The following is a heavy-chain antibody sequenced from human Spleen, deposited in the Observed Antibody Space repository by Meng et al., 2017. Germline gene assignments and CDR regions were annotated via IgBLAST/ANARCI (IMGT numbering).Heavy chain of an antibody. CDR3: ARGLLLAALRN. CDR2: INHSGGT. Sequence: QWQVQQWGAGHLKPSATLSLTCAVYGGSFSGYYRSCIRQPPGKGLEWIGEINHSGGTNYNPSLKSQVTISVDMSKNQFSLKLSSVTAADTAVYYCARGLLLAALRNWGQGTLVTVSS. D-gene: IGHD6-6*01. V-gene: IGHV4-34*01. J-gene: IGHJ4*02. CDR1: GGSFSGYY.